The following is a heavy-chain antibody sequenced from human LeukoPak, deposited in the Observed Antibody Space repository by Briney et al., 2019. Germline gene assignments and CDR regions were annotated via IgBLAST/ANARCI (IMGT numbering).Heavy chain of an antibody. J-gene: IGHJ3*02. CDR3: ARDSPGNYYDSRGNAFDI. CDR2: ISSSSSYT. D-gene: IGHD3-22*01. Sequence: GGSLRLSCAASGFTFSDYYMSWIRQAPGKGLEWVSYISSSSSYTNYADSVKGRFTIPRDNAKNSLYLQMNSLRAEDTAVYYCARDSPGNYYDSRGNAFDIWGQGTMVTVSS. CDR1: GFTFSDYY. V-gene: IGHV3-11*06.